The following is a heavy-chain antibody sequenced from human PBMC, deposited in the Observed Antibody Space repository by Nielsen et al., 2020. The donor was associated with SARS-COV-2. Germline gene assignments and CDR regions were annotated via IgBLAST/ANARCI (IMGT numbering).Heavy chain of an antibody. V-gene: IGHV3-23*01. D-gene: IGHD3-22*01. J-gene: IGHJ4*02. Sequence: GESLKISCAASGFTLRDFWMSWVRQAPEKGLEWVSSISGGDDSTYYADSVKGRFTISRDNSKNTLYLQMNSLRAEDTAVYYCAKHRWGHFYDSIDYWGQGNLVTVSS. CDR2: ISGGDDST. CDR3: AKHRWGHFYDSIDY. CDR1: GFTLRDFW.